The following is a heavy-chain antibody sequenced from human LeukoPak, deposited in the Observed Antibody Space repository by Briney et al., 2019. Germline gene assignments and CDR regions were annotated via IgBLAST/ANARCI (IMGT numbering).Heavy chain of an antibody. V-gene: IGHV4-34*01. D-gene: IGHD3-10*01. CDR3: ARGGRWFGELFRY. J-gene: IGHJ4*02. CDR2: IDHSGST. Sequence: SETLSLTCAVYGESFSGYYWSWIRQPPGKGLEWIGKIDHSGSTNYNPSLKSRVTIGVDTSKNQFSLSLSSVTVADTAVYYCARGGRWFGELFRYWGQGTLVTVSS. CDR1: GESFSGYY.